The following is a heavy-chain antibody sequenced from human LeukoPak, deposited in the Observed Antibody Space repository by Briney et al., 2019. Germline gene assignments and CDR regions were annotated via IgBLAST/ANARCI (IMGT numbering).Heavy chain of an antibody. J-gene: IGHJ4*02. D-gene: IGHD5-24*01. CDR2: ISASGSST. Sequence: GGSLRLSCAASGFTFSSYAMSWVRQAPGKGLEWVSTISASGSSTYYADSVKGRFTLSRDNSKNTLYLQMNSLRAEDTAVYYCARGAGYNYPYYFDYWGQGTLVTVSS. CDR1: GFTFSSYA. CDR3: ARGAGYNYPYYFDY. V-gene: IGHV3-23*01.